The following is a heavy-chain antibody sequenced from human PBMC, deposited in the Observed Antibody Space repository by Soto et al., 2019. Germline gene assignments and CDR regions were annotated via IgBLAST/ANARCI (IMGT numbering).Heavy chain of an antibody. D-gene: IGHD4-17*01. Sequence: QVQLQESGPGLVKPSQTLSLTCTVSGGSISSGGYYWSWIRQHPGKGLEWIGYIYYSGSTYYNPSLKSRVTISVDTSKNQFSLKLSSVTAADTAVYYCARGGGELLYYYYGMDVWGQGTTVTVSS. J-gene: IGHJ6*02. V-gene: IGHV4-31*03. CDR3: ARGGGELLYYYYGMDV. CDR1: GGSISSGGYY. CDR2: IYYSGST.